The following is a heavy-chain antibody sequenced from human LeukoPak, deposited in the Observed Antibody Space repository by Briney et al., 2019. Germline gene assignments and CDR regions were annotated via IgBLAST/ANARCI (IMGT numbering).Heavy chain of an antibody. CDR3: ASVITVYNDYEEVAEYFQH. V-gene: IGHV3-7*01. CDR1: GFTFSRDW. CDR2: IKEDGSDK. J-gene: IGHJ1*01. Sequence: GGSLRLSCAGSGFTFSRDWMSWVRQAPGKGLEWVANIKEDGSDKYYVDSVKVRFTISRDNSKNSLYLQMNSLRAEDTAVYYCASVITVYNDYEEVAEYFQHWGQGTLVIVSS. D-gene: IGHD4-17*01.